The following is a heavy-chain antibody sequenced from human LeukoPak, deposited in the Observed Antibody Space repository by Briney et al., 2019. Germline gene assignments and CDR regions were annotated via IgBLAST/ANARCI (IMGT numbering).Heavy chain of an antibody. D-gene: IGHD3-3*01. V-gene: IGHV2-5*02. Sequence: SGPTLVNPTQTLTLTCTFSGFSLSTSGVGVGWIRQPPGKALEWLALIYWDDDKRYSPSLKSRLTITKDTSKNQVVLTMTNMDPVDTATYYCAHSPGTYYDFWSGYSDYYGMDVWGQGTTVTVSS. CDR2: IYWDDDK. CDR3: AHSPGTYYDFWSGYSDYYGMDV. J-gene: IGHJ6*02. CDR1: GFSLSTSGVG.